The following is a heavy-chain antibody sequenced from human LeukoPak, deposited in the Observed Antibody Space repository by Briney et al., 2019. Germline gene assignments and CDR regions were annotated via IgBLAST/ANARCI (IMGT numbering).Heavy chain of an antibody. CDR1: GFTFSSYA. J-gene: IGHJ6*03. V-gene: IGHV3-30*04. CDR3: ARLPLQLHYYYDYYMDV. Sequence: PGGSLRLSCAASGFTFSSYAMHWVRQAPGKGLEGVAAISYDGSNKYYAESFKGRFTISRDNSKNTLYLQMNSLRAEDTAVYYCARLPLQLHYYYDYYMDVWGKGTTVTISS. D-gene: IGHD5-18*01. CDR2: ISYDGSNK.